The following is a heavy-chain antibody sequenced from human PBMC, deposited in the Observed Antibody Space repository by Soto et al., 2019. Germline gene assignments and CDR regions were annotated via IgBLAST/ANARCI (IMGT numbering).Heavy chain of an antibody. Sequence: PXGALRLSCVVARVTFENRAMHWVRHRPRKGIELVSGISWKSDIKHYADSVKGRFTMSSGNVKNSLYLQMSSLRGEDTAVYYCARDLGHYDFWGNYERGLDVWGQGNTVTVSS. J-gene: IGHJ6*01. CDR3: ARDLGHYDFWGNYERGLDV. CDR1: RVTFENRA. CDR2: ISWKSDIK. D-gene: IGHD3-3*01. V-gene: IGHV3-9*01.